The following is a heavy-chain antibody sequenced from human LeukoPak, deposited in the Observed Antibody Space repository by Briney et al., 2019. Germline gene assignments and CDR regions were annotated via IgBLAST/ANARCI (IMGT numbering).Heavy chain of an antibody. CDR3: VRGSGGNGYGYWGDN. Sequence: GGSLRLSCAASGFTFSDFGMHWVRKAPGKGLEWVAVIWYHGNEIHYVDSVKGRFTISRDNFRNTLDLQMSSLRAEDSAVYYCVRGSGGNGYGYWGDNWGQGTLVTVSS. V-gene: IGHV3-33*01. CDR1: GFTFSDFG. D-gene: IGHD5-12*01. J-gene: IGHJ4*02. CDR2: IWYHGNEI.